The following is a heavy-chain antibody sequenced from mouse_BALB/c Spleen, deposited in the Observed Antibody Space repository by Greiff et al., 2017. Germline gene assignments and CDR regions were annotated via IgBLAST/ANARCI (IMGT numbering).Heavy chain of an antibody. J-gene: IGHJ4*01. V-gene: IGHV1-7*01. D-gene: IGHD2-10*02. CDR3: ARWYGNYGLAMDY. Sequence: QVQLQQSGAELAKPGASVKMSCKASGYTFTSYWMHWVKQRPGQGLEWIGYINPSTGYTEYNQKFKDKATLTADKSSSTAYMQLSSLTSEDTAVYYCARWYGNYGLAMDYWGQGTSVTVSS. CDR2: INPSTGYT. CDR1: GYTFTSYW.